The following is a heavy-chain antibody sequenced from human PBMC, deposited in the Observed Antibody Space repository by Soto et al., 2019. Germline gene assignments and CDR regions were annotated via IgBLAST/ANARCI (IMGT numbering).Heavy chain of an antibody. CDR3: ARASEGRYSYANFDY. CDR1: GFTFSSYG. D-gene: IGHD5-18*01. CDR2: IWYDGSNK. Sequence: PGGSLRLSCAASGFTFSSYGMHWVRQAPGKGLEWVAVIWYDGSNKYYADSVKGRFTISRDNSKNTLYLQMNSLRAEDTAVYYCARASEGRYSYANFDYWGQGTRVTVS. V-gene: IGHV3-33*01. J-gene: IGHJ4*02.